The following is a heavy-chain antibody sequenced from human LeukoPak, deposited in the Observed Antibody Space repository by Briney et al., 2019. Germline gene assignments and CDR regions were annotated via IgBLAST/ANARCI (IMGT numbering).Heavy chain of an antibody. Sequence: PGGSLRLSCAASGFTFSSYEMNWVRQAPGKGLEWVSAISGSGGSTYYADSVKGRFTISRDNAKNSLYLQMNSLRAEDTAVYYCARNFYDFWSGPFYHYYMDVWGKGTTVTVSS. CDR3: ARNFYDFWSGPFYHYYMDV. V-gene: IGHV3-48*03. J-gene: IGHJ6*03. CDR1: GFTFSSYE. CDR2: ISGSGGST. D-gene: IGHD3-3*01.